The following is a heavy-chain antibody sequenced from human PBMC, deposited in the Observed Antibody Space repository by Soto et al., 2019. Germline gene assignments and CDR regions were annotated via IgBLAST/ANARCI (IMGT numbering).Heavy chain of an antibody. Sequence: ASVKVSCKASGYTFTDYQIHWVRQAPGQGLECMGWINSDGGGAGSAQQLQRRVTVTGDTSITTFYMELSIVGSDATAVYYCKKEVAIASVQPSYNRFGAWGQGALVTVSS. D-gene: IGHD2-15*01. V-gene: IGHV1-2*02. J-gene: IGHJ5*01. CDR3: KKEVAIASVQPSYNRFGA. CDR1: GYTFTDYQ. CDR2: INSDGGGA.